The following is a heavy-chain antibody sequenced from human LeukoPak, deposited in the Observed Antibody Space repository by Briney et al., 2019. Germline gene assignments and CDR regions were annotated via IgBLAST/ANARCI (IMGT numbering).Heavy chain of an antibody. D-gene: IGHD2-8*01. CDR1: GYTFTGYY. V-gene: IGHV1-2*02. CDR2: INPNSGGT. Sequence: GASVKVSCKASGYTFTGYYMHWVRQAPGQGLEWMGWINPNSGGTNYAQKFQGRVTMTRDTSISTAYMELSRLRSDDTAVYYCAREGPGGYCTNGVCSLFLFDPWGQGTLVTVSS. CDR3: AREGPGGYCTNGVCSLFLFDP. J-gene: IGHJ5*02.